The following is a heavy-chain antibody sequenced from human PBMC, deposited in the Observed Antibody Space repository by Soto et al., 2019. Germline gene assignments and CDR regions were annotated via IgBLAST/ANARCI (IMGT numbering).Heavy chain of an antibody. V-gene: IGHV1-18*01. Sequence: QVQLVQSGAEVKKPGASVKVSCKASGYTFRSYGISWVRQAPGQGLEWMGWISAYNGNTNYAQKIQGRVTMTTDTSTRTTDMELRSLRYDDTAVYFCARGRYSSSCPDYWGQGTLVTVSS. CDR1: GYTFRSYG. CDR2: ISAYNGNT. CDR3: ARGRYSSSCPDY. J-gene: IGHJ4*02. D-gene: IGHD6-13*01.